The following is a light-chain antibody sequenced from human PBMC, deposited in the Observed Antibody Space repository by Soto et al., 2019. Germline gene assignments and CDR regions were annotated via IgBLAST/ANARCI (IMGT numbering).Light chain of an antibody. CDR3: QQYGSSGT. J-gene: IGKJ1*01. V-gene: IGKV3-20*01. CDR2: GAS. Sequence: DIVLTKSPGTLSLSPGERATLSCRASQSVSNNYLAWYQQKPGQPPRLLIYGASNRSTGIPDRFSGSGSGTDFSLTISRLEPEDFAVYYCQQYGSSGTFGQGTKVEI. CDR1: QSVSNNY.